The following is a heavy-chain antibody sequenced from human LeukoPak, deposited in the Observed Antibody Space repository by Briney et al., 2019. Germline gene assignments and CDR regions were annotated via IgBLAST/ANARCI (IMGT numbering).Heavy chain of an antibody. D-gene: IGHD3-22*01. CDR2: FNSDGSST. J-gene: IGHJ4*02. Sequence: HSGGSLRLSCAASGFPLSIYWMHCLRRAPGKGLMWVSRFNSDGSSTKYADSVQGRFTIARDDAKNTLYLQMNSLRDEDTAVYYCARDRWGYNYDSSGYYSGYWGQGTLVTVSS. CDR3: ARDRWGYNYDSSGYYSGY. CDR1: GFPLSIYW. V-gene: IGHV3-74*03.